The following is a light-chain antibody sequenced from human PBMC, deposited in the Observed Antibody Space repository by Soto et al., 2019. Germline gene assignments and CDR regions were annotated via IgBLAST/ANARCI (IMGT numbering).Light chain of an antibody. CDR3: LQDINYPWT. V-gene: IGKV3-15*01. CDR1: QSISSN. CDR2: RTS. J-gene: IGKJ1*01. Sequence: EIVMTQSPAPLSVSPGERATLSCRASQSISSNLAWYQQKPGQAPRLLMFRTSSRATGSPARFSGSGSGTDFTLAISSLQPEDSATYYCLQDINYPWTFGQGTRWIS.